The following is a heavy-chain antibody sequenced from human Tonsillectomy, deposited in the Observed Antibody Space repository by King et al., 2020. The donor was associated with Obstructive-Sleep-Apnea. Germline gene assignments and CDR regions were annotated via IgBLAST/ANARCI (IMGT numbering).Heavy chain of an antibody. V-gene: IGHV3-48*04. CDR2: IMSSSSTI. D-gene: IGHD6-13*01. Sequence: VQLVESGGGLVQPGGSLRLSCAASGFTFSGYNMNWVRQAPGTGLEWVSYIMSSSSTIYYADTVKGRFTISRDNAKNSLYLQMNSLRAEDTAVYYCARDLVPDAFDIWGQGTMVTVSS. CDR3: ARDLVPDAFDI. CDR1: GFTFSGYN. J-gene: IGHJ3*02.